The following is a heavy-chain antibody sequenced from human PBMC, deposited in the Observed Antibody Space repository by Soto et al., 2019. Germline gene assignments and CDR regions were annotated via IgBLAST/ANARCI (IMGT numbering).Heavy chain of an antibody. V-gene: IGHV3-33*01. CDR1: GFTFSSYG. D-gene: IGHD6-19*01. J-gene: IGHJ4*02. CDR3: AREHISSGWYKPGDY. CDR2: IWYDGSNK. Sequence: GGSLRLSCAASGFTFSSYGMHWVRQAPGKGLEWVAVIWYDGSNKYYADSVKGRFTISRDNSKNTLYLQMNSLRAEDTAVYYCAREHISSGWYKPGDYWGQGTLVTVSS.